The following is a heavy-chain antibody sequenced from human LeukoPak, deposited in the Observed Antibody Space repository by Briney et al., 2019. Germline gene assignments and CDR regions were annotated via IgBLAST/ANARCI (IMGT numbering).Heavy chain of an antibody. J-gene: IGHJ4*02. CDR3: AKDSSLVITIFGVVTGGEYFDY. Sequence: GGSLRLSCAASGFTFTLYGMHWVRQAPGKGLEWVAFIRYDGNNEYYADSVKGRFTISRDNSNNTLYLQVNSLRAEDSAVYYCAKDSSLVITIFGVVTGGEYFDYWGQGTLVTVSS. V-gene: IGHV3-30*02. CDR1: GFTFTLYG. CDR2: IRYDGNNE. D-gene: IGHD3-3*01.